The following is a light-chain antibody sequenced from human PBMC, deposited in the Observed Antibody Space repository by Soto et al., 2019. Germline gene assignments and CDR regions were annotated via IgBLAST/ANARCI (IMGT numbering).Light chain of an antibody. CDR2: GNS. V-gene: IGLV1-40*01. CDR3: QSYDSSLSVV. Sequence: QSVLTPPPSVSGAPGQRVTISCTGSSSNIGAGYDVHWYQQLPGTAPKLLIYGNSNRPSGVPDRFSGSNSGTSDSLAITGLQAEDEADYYCQSYDSSLSVVFGGGTKLTVL. CDR1: SSNIGAGYD. J-gene: IGLJ2*01.